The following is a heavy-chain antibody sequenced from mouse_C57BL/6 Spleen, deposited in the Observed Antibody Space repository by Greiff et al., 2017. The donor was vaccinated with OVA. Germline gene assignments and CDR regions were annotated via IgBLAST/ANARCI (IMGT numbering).Heavy chain of an antibody. CDR1: GYSFTSYY. CDR3: ARTHYYAMDY. CDR2: ISPGSGHP. J-gene: IGHJ4*01. Sequence: QVQLQQSGPELVKPGASVKISCKASGYSFTSYYIHWVKQRPGQGLEWIGSISPGSGHPKYTETFKGKATLTADTSSSTAYMQLSSLTSEDSAVYYCARTHYYAMDYWGKGTSVTVSS. V-gene: IGHV1-66*01.